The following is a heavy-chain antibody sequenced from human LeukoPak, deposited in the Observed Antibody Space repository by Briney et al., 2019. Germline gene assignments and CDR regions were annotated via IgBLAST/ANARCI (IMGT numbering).Heavy chain of an antibody. Sequence: ASETLSLTCAVYGGSFSGCYRSWIRQPPGKGLEWIGEINHSGSTNYNPSLKSRVTISVDTSKNQFSLKLSSVTAADTAVYYCARGPFYCSGGSCYSGGYYYYGMDVWGQGTTVTVSS. J-gene: IGHJ6*02. CDR1: GGSFSGCY. CDR2: INHSGST. V-gene: IGHV4-34*01. CDR3: ARGPFYCSGGSCYSGGYYYYGMDV. D-gene: IGHD2-15*01.